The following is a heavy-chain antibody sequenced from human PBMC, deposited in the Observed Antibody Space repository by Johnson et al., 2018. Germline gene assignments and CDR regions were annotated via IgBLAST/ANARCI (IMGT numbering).Heavy chain of an antibody. CDR3: AKDYDSSGYASQE. D-gene: IGHD3-22*01. J-gene: IGHJ1*01. Sequence: VQLVQSGGGLIQPGGSLRLSCTASGFRFDDYAMHWVRQAPGKGLEWVSGISWNSGSIGYADSVKGRFSISRDSAKNSLYLQMNSLRPEDTALYYCAKDYDSSGYASQEWGQGTLVLVSS. V-gene: IGHV3-9*01. CDR1: GFRFDDYA. CDR2: ISWNSGSI.